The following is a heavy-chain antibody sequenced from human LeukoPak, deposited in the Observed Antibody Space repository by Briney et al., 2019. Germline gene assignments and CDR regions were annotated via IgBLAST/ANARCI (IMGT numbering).Heavy chain of an antibody. D-gene: IGHD4-17*01. V-gene: IGHV3-53*01. J-gene: IGHJ4*02. CDR1: GFTVSSNY. CDR2: IYSGGST. Sequence: GGSLRLSCTASGFTVSSNYMSWVRQAPGKGLEWVSVIYSGGSTYYADSVKGRFTISRDNSKNTLYLQMNSLRAEDTAVYYCATTPKHGDYDYWGQGTLVTVSS. CDR3: ATTPKHGDYDY.